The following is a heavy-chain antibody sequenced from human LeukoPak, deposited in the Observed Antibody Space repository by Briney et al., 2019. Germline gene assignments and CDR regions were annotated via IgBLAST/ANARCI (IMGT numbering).Heavy chain of an antibody. CDR1: GFTFSFYA. V-gene: IGHV3-23*01. CDR2: ITDSGGST. CDR3: AKGSASARPYYFDY. D-gene: IGHD2-21*01. Sequence: GGSLRLSCAASGFTFSFYAMSWVRQAPGKGLEWVSAITDSGGSTYHADSVKGRFTISRDNSKNTLYLQMNSLRAEDTAVYFCAKGSASARPYYFDYWGQGTLVTVSS. J-gene: IGHJ4*02.